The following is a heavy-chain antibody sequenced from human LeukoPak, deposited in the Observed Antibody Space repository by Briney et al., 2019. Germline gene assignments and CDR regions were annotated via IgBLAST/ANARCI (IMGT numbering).Heavy chain of an antibody. Sequence: GGSLRLSCAASGFTFSSYSMNWVRQAPGKGLEWVSSVSRRSSFIFYADSVQGRFTISRDNSKNTLYLQMNTLRAEDTAVYYCARASGYSGYDPFDYWGQGTLVTVSS. V-gene: IGHV3-21*04. CDR2: VSRRSSFI. CDR3: ARASGYSGYDPFDY. CDR1: GFTFSSYS. D-gene: IGHD5-12*01. J-gene: IGHJ4*02.